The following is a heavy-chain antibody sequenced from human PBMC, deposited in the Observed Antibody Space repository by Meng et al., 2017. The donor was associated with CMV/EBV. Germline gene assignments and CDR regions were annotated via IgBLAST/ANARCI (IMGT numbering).Heavy chain of an antibody. D-gene: IGHD3-10*01. Sequence: ASVKVSCKASGYTFTGYYMHWVRQAPGQGIEWMGLINPNSGGTNYAQKFQGRVTMTRDTSISTAYMELSRLRSDDTAVYYCARDVSDVNHGMDVWGQGTTVTVSS. CDR3: ARDVSDVNHGMDV. CDR1: GYTFTGYY. CDR2: INPNSGGT. J-gene: IGHJ6*02. V-gene: IGHV1-2*02.